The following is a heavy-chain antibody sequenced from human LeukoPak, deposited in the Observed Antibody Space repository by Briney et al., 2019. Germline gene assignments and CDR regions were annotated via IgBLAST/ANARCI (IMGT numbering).Heavy chain of an antibody. CDR1: GGSISSSSYY. D-gene: IGHD3-10*01. Sequence: PSETLSLTCTVSGGSISSSSYYWGWIRQPPGKGQEWIGSIYYSGSTYYNPSLKSRVTISVDTSKNQFSLKLSSVTAADTAVYYCASDDPLRAFDIWGQGTMVTVSS. CDR2: IYYSGST. CDR3: ASDDPLRAFDI. V-gene: IGHV4-39*01. J-gene: IGHJ3*02.